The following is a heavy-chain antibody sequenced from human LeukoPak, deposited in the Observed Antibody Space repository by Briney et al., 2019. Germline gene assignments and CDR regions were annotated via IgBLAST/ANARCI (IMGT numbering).Heavy chain of an antibody. CDR3: ASRSYDRGRLMRYFDY. J-gene: IGHJ4*02. D-gene: IGHD3-3*01. CDR1: GFTFSSYS. V-gene: IGHV3-21*04. CDR2: ISSSSSYI. Sequence: GGSLRLSCAASGFTFSSYSMNWVRQAPGKGLEWVSSISSSSSYIYYADSVKGRFTISRDNAKNSLYLQMNSLRAEDTAVYYCASRSYDRGRLMRYFDYWGQGTLVTVSS.